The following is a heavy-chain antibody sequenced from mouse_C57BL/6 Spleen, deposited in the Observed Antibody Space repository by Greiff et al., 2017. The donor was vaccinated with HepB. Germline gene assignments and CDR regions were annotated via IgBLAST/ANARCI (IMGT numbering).Heavy chain of an antibody. D-gene: IGHD1-1*01. J-gene: IGHJ1*03. V-gene: IGHV1-55*01. CDR2: IYPGMGST. CDR3: ARWDTTVVAPYFDV. Sequence: QVQLQQPGAELVKPGASVKMSCKASGYTFTSYWITWVKQRPGQGLEWIGDIYPGMGSTNYNEKFKSKATLTVDTSSSTAYMQLSSLTSEDSAVYYCARWDTTVVAPYFDVWGTGTTVTVSS. CDR1: GYTFTSYW.